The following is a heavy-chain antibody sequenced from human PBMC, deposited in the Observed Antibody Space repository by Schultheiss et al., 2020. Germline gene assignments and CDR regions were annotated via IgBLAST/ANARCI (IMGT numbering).Heavy chain of an antibody. CDR3: AHSLSRDYGSGSFGFGRYFDH. CDR1: GGSISSGSYY. Sequence: SETLSLTCTVSGGSISSGSYYWSWIRQPAGKGLEWIGRIYTSGSTNYNPSLKSRVTISVDTSKNQFSLEVTSMTAADTAVYYCAHSLSRDYGSGSFGFGRYFDHWGQGLLVTVSS. J-gene: IGHJ4*02. V-gene: IGHV4-61*02. CDR2: IYTSGST. D-gene: IGHD3-10*01.